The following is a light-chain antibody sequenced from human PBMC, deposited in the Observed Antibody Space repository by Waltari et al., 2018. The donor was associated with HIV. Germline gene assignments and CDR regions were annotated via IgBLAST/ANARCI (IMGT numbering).Light chain of an antibody. Sequence: QSVLTQPPSASGTPGQRVTISCSGSRPNIGSHPINWYQQLPGTAPKLLIYSNNQRPSGVPDRFSGSKSGTSASLAISGLQSEDEADYYCAAWDDSLNGQVFGGGTKLTVL. CDR1: RPNIGSHP. CDR2: SNN. CDR3: AAWDDSLNGQV. J-gene: IGLJ3*02. V-gene: IGLV1-44*01.